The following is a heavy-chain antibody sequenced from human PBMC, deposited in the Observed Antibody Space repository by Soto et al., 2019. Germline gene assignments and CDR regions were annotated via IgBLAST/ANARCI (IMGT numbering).Heavy chain of an antibody. CDR3: AKFVVRGVMSLPNEFDY. CDR2: ISGSGGST. V-gene: IGHV3-23*01. CDR1: GFTFSSYA. Sequence: GGSLRVSCAASGFTFSSYAMSWVRQAPGKGLEWVSAISGSGGSTYYADSVKGRFTISRDNSKNTLYLQMNSLRAEDTAVYYCAKFVVRGVMSLPNEFDYWGQGTLVTVSS. J-gene: IGHJ4*02. D-gene: IGHD3-10*01.